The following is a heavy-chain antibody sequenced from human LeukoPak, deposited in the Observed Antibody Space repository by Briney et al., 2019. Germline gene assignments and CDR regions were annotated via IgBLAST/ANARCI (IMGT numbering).Heavy chain of an antibody. J-gene: IGHJ4*02. D-gene: IGHD1-26*01. CDR2: ISGSGGST. CDR3: AKDLGSPSFDY. CDR1: GFTFSSYA. Sequence: GGSLRLSCAASGFTFSSYAMSWVRQAPGKGLEWVSAISGSGGSTYYADSVKGRFTISRDDSKNTLYLQMNSLRAEDMAVYYCAKDLGSPSFDYWGQGTLVTVSS. V-gene: IGHV3-23*01.